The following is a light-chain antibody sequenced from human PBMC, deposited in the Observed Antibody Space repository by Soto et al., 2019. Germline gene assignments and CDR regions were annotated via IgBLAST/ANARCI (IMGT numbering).Light chain of an antibody. CDR3: QHYGTTPWT. V-gene: IGKV3-20*01. J-gene: IGKJ1*01. Sequence: ETVLTQSPATLSLSPGERVTLSCRASETFCSGCLAWYQQKPGQSPRLLIYGASSRATGIPDRFSGSGSGTAFTLTISRLEPEDFAVYYCQHYGTTPWTFGPGTKVGIK. CDR1: ETFCSGC. CDR2: GAS.